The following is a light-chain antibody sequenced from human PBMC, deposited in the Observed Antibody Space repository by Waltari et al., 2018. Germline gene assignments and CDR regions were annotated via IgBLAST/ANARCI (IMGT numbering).Light chain of an antibody. Sequence: QSALTQPASVSGSPGQSIPISCTGTSSDVGGYNSVSWYQQHPVKAPKLMIYDVSNRPSGVSNRFFGSKFGNTASLTISGLQAEDEADYYCSSYTSSDTYVFGTGTKVTVL. V-gene: IGLV2-14*03. CDR1: SSDVGGYNS. CDR3: SSYTSSDTYV. J-gene: IGLJ1*01. CDR2: DVS.